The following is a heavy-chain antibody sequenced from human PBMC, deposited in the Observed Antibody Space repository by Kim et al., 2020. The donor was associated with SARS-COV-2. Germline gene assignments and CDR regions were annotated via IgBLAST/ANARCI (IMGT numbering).Heavy chain of an antibody. Sequence: KFQGRPTMTRDTSTSTVHMELSSLRSEDTAVYYCARDGYSTSSRGAFDIWGQGTMVTVSS. V-gene: IGHV1-46*01. CDR3: ARDGYSTSSRGAFDI. J-gene: IGHJ3*02. D-gene: IGHD6-13*01.